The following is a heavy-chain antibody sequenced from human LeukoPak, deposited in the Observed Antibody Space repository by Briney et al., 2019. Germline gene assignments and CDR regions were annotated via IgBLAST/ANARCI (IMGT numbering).Heavy chain of an antibody. J-gene: IGHJ3*02. CDR1: GGSMSSYY. Sequence: SETLSLTCTVSGGSMSSYYWSWIRQPPGKGLEWIGYIYYSGSTNYNPSLNSRVTISVDTSKNQFSLKLSSVTAADAAVYYCARGDTAMVMGAFDIWGQGTMVTVSS. V-gene: IGHV4-59*01. CDR2: IYYSGST. CDR3: ARGDTAMVMGAFDI. D-gene: IGHD5-18*01.